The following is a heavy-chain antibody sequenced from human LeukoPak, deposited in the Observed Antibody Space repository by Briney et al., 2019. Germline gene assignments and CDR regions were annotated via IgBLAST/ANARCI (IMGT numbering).Heavy chain of an antibody. Sequence: GGSLRLSCAASGFTFSSYWMTWVRQAPGKGLEWVANIKQDGTEKYYVDSVKGRFTISRDNAQNSLYPQMNSLRAEDTAVYYCAMDRVVFTDWGQGTLVTVSS. V-gene: IGHV3-7*04. J-gene: IGHJ4*02. CDR1: GFTFSSYW. CDR2: IKQDGTEK. D-gene: IGHD3-22*01. CDR3: AMDRVVFTD.